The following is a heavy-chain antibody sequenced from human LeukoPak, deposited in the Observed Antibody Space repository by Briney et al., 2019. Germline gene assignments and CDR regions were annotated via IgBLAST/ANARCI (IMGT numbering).Heavy chain of an antibody. D-gene: IGHD3-10*01. CDR1: GGSISSSNW. J-gene: IGHJ5*02. CDR3: ARDSGTTGEVKFDP. CDR2: MYHSGST. Sequence: KPSGTLSLTCAVSGGSISSSNWGSGVRQPPGEGLGWIGEMYHSGSTNYNPSLKSRVTISVDKSKTQFSLKLTSVTAADTAVYYCARDSGTTGEVKFDPWGHGILVTVSS. V-gene: IGHV4-4*02.